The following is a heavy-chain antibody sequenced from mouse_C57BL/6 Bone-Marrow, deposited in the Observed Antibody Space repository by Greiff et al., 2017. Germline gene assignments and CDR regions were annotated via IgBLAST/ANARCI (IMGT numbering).Heavy chain of an antibody. J-gene: IGHJ4*01. Sequence: VQLQQSGAELVKPGASVKISCKASGYAFSSYWMNWVKQRPGKGLEWIGQIYPGDGDTNYNGKFKGQATLTADKSSSTAYMQLSSLTSEDSAVYCCARGTYYSNYDAMDSGVKEPQSPSPQ. CDR3: ARGTYYSNYDAMDS. CDR1: GYAFSSYW. V-gene: IGHV1-80*01. CDR2: IYPGDGDT. D-gene: IGHD2-5*01.